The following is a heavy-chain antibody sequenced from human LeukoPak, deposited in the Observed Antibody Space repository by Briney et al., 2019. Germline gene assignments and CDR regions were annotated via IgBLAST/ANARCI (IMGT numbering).Heavy chain of an antibody. J-gene: IGHJ2*01. D-gene: IGHD4-17*01. Sequence: PGRSLRLSCAASGFTFDDYAMHWVRQAPGKGLEWVSGISWNSGSMGYADSVKGRFTISRDNAKNSLYLQMISLRAEDTAFYYCAKDSTDWYFDLWGRGTLVTVSS. CDR1: GFTFDDYA. CDR3: AKDSTDWYFDL. CDR2: ISWNSGSM. V-gene: IGHV3-9*01.